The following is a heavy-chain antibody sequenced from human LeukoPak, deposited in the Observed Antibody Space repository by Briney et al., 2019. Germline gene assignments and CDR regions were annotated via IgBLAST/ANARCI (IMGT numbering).Heavy chain of an antibody. Sequence: GGSLRLSCAASGLTFSSYSMNWVRQAPGKGLEWVSSISYSSTYIYYADSVKGRFTISRDNAKNSLYLQMNSLRAEDTAVYYCAGGSSGIFDYWGQGTLVTVSS. CDR3: AGGSSGIFDY. V-gene: IGHV3-21*01. J-gene: IGHJ4*02. CDR1: GLTFSSYS. CDR2: ISYSSTYI. D-gene: IGHD6-13*01.